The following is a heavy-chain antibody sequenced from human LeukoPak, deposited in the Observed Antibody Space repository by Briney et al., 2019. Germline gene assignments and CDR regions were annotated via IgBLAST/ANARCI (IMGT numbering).Heavy chain of an antibody. D-gene: IGHD3-10*01. CDR1: GYSISSGYY. J-gene: IGHJ5*02. V-gene: IGHV4-38-2*02. CDR2: MYYSGTT. CDR3: TRGPLLWFGELRFDP. Sequence: SETLSLTCTVSGYSISSGYYWGWIRQPPGKGLEWIGSMYYSGTTYYNLSPKSRVTISVDTSKNQISLKLKSVTAADTAVYYCTRGPLLWFGELRFDPWGQGTLVTVSS.